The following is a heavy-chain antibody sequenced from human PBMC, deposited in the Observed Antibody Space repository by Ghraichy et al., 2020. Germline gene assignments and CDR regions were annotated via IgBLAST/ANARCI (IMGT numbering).Heavy chain of an antibody. CDR1: SGSISDYY. CDR2: FYYSGSI. V-gene: IGHV4-59*01. D-gene: IGHD6-13*01. Sequence: SETLSLTCAVSSGSISDYYWSWIRQPPGKGLEWIGYFYYSGSINYNPSLKSRASMSVDTSKNHVSLRLTSVSAADTAVYYCARGRGNSWVWYFDLWGRGALVTVSS. J-gene: IGHJ2*01. CDR3: ARGRGNSWVWYFDL.